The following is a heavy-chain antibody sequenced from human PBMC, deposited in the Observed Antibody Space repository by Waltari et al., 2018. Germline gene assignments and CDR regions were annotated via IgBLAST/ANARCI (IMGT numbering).Heavy chain of an antibody. CDR1: GFAFFKHG. D-gene: IGHD1-26*01. CDR3: AREGISGSGEYYGMDV. CDR2: IWHDGSQT. J-gene: IGHJ6*02. Sequence: QVHLLESGGGVVQPGTSLGLSWTVSGFAFFKHGMHGVRQAPGKGLEWVAVIWHDGSQTYYGDSVKGRFTISRDNSKNMIYLQVDSLKVEDTAVYYCAREGISGSGEYYGMDVWGQGTTVTVS. V-gene: IGHV3-33*01.